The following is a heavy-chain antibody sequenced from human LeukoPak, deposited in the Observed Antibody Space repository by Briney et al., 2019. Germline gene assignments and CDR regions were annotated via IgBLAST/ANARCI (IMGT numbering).Heavy chain of an antibody. CDR2: IYYSGGT. CDR1: GGSISSSSYY. J-gene: IGHJ6*03. V-gene: IGHV4-39*01. Sequence: PSETLSLTCTVSGGSISSSSYYWGWIRQPPGKGLEWIGSIYYSGGTYYNPSLKSRVTISVDTSKNQFSLKLSSVTAADTAVYYCARPIVVVPAAICCSDYYMDVWGKGTTVTVSS. CDR3: ARPIVVVPAAICCSDYYMDV. D-gene: IGHD2-2*01.